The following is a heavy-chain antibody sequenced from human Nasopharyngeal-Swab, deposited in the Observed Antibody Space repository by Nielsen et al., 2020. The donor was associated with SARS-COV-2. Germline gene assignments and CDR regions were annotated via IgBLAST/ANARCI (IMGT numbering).Heavy chain of an antibody. V-gene: IGHV1-69*01. D-gene: IGHD6-13*01. CDR3: AREEGYSSGWYFRY. CDR2: IIPSSGTA. J-gene: IGHJ4*02. Sequence: WVRQAPGQGLGWMGGIIPSSGTANYAQKFQGRVTITADESSSIVYMEVSGLRSEDSAVYYCAREEGYSSGWYFRYWGQGTRVTVSS.